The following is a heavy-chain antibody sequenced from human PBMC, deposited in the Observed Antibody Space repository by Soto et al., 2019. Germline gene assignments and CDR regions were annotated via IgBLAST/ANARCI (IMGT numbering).Heavy chain of an antibody. CDR2: IYNSETA. J-gene: IGHJ5*02. V-gene: IGHV4-31*03. CDR1: GGSITSGGYY. D-gene: IGHD3-22*01. Sequence: QVQLQESGPGLVKPSQTLSLTCTVAGGSITSGGYYWSWIRHLPGKGLEWIGFIYNSETAYYNPSLQSRLSISGDTSKNEFSLKLSSVTAADSAVYHCARGYYDTSAYYNGLSWFDPWGQGTLVTVSS. CDR3: ARGYYDTSAYYNGLSWFDP.